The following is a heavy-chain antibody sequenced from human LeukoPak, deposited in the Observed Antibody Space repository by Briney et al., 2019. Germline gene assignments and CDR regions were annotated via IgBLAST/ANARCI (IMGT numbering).Heavy chain of an antibody. CDR2: MNPNSGNT. D-gene: IGHD5-12*01. V-gene: IGHV1-8*01. CDR3: AXWLXXXPYXYYYGMDV. J-gene: IGHJ6*02. CDR1: GYTFTSYD. Sequence: ASVKVSCKASGYTFTSYDINWVRQATGQGLEWMGWMNPNSGNTGYAQKFQGRVTMTRNTSISTAYMELSSLRSEDTAVYYCAXWLXXXPYXYYYGMDVWGQGTTVTVXS.